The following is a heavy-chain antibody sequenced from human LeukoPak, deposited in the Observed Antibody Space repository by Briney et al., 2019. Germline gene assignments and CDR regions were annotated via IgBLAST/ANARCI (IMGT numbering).Heavy chain of an antibody. CDR3: ARDGRYTAMALDY. D-gene: IGHD5-18*01. Sequence: GASVKVSCKASGYTFTSYGISWVRQAPGQGLEWMGWISAYNGNTNYAQKFQGRVTMTRDMSTSTVYMELSSLRSEDTAVYYCARDGRYTAMALDYWGQGTLVTVSS. J-gene: IGHJ4*02. V-gene: IGHV1-18*01. CDR1: GYTFTSYG. CDR2: ISAYNGNT.